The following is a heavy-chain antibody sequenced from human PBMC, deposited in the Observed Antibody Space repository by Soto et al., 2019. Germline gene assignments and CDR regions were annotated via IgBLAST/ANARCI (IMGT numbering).Heavy chain of an antibody. CDR1: EYSFTSYW. V-gene: IGHV5-51*01. Sequence: GEPLKISCNGSEYSFTSYWIGWVRQMPGKGLEWMGIIYPGDADTRYSPSFQGQVTISADKSISTAYLQWSSLKASDTAMYYCARPAAGDYYYYYGMDVWGQGTTVTVSS. J-gene: IGHJ6*02. CDR3: ARPAAGDYYYYYGMDV. CDR2: IYPGDADT. D-gene: IGHD6-13*01.